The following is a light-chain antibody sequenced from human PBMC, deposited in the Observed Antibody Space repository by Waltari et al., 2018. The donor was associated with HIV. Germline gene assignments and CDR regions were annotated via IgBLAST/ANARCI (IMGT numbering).Light chain of an antibody. J-gene: IGLJ2*01. Sequence: QSVLTQPPSLSAAPGQKVTISCSGRISNIGNNYVSWYQHLPGTAPKLLIYDNDQRASGIPDRFSASKSGTSASLGITGLQTGGEADYYCGTWDSSLSIGVFGGGTKLTVL. V-gene: IGLV1-51*01. CDR3: GTWDSSLSIGV. CDR1: ISNIGNNY. CDR2: DND.